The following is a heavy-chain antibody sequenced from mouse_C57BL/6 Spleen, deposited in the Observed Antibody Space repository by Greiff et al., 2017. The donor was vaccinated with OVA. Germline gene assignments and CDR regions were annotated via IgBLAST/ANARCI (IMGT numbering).Heavy chain of an antibody. V-gene: IGHV1-77*01. CDR1: GYTFTDYY. D-gene: IGHD2-4*01. CDR3: ARSGGYDYAWFAD. J-gene: IGHJ3*01. CDR2: IGPGSGST. Sequence: VQLQQSGAELVKPGASVKISCKASGYTFTDYYINWVKQRPGQGLEWIGKIGPGSGSTYYNEKFKGKATLTADKSSSTAYMQLSSLTSEDSAAYVCARSGGYDYAWFADWGQGTLVTVSA.